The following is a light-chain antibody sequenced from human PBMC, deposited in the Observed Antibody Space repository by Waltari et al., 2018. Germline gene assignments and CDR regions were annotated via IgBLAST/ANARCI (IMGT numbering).Light chain of an antibody. Sequence: QSALTQPASVSGSPGQSITISCTGTSSDVGSYNLVSWYQQHPGKAPKRMIYEDSNRPSGVSNRFSASKSGNTASLTISGLQAEDEADYYCCSYAGSSTWVFGGGTKLTVL. CDR2: EDS. V-gene: IGLV2-23*01. CDR3: CSYAGSSTWV. CDR1: SSDVGSYNL. J-gene: IGLJ3*02.